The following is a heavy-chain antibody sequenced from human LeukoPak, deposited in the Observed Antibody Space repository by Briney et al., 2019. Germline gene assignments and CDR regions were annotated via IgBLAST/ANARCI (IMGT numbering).Heavy chain of an antibody. CDR1: GGSFSGYY. J-gene: IGHJ6*03. Sequence: SETLSLTCVGYGGSFSGYYCSWIHQPPGKGLEWLGEINHSGSTNYNPSLKSRVTISVDTSKNQFSLKLSSVTAADTAVYYCARSKKDWSGLVYYYMDVWGKGTTVTVSS. CDR2: INHSGST. V-gene: IGHV4-34*01. D-gene: IGHD3-3*01. CDR3: ARSKKDWSGLVYYYMDV.